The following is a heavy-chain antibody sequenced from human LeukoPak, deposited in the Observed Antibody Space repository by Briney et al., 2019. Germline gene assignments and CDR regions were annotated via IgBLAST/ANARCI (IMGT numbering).Heavy chain of an antibody. CDR1: ADSISRSY. J-gene: IGHJ5*02. Sequence: SETLSLTCTVSADSISRSYWSWIRQPPGQGLEWIGYVSYSGSTNYTPSLKGRVTISIDTSKNQFSLKLNSVTAADTAVYYCAKLLTLPWPAFDPWGQGTLVTVSS. CDR3: AKLLTLPWPAFDP. V-gene: IGHV4-59*01. CDR2: VSYSGST. D-gene: IGHD1-26*01.